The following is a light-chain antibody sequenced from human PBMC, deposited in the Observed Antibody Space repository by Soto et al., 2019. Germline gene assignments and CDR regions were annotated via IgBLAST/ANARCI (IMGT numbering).Light chain of an antibody. Sequence: DIQMTQSPSTLSASIGDRVTITCRASQSVSSWLAWYQQKPGEAPKLLIFDASSLKSGVPSRFSGSGSGTEFTLTISSLQPDDFATYFCQQYNSDWTFGQGTKVEVK. J-gene: IGKJ1*01. CDR2: DAS. V-gene: IGKV1-5*01. CDR1: QSVSSW. CDR3: QQYNSDWT.